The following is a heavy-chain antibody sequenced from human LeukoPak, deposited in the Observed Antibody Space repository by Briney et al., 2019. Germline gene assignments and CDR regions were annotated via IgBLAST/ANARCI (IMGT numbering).Heavy chain of an antibody. V-gene: IGHV1-8*01. CDR1: GYTFTSYD. J-gene: IGHJ5*02. CDR3: ARPRYSGYDGNWFDP. CDR2: MNPNSGNI. Sequence: EASVKVSCKASGYTFTSYDINWVRQATGQGLEWMGWMNPNSGNIGYAKKSQGRVTMTRNNSISPAYMELSSLRSEDTAVYYCARPRYSGYDGNWFDPWGQGTLVTVSS. D-gene: IGHD5-12*01.